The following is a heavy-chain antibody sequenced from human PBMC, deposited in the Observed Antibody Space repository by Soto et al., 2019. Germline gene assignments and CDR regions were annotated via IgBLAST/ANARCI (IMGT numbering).Heavy chain of an antibody. CDR3: ARDQREGHWFDP. V-gene: IGHV4-30-2*01. Sequence: QLQLQESGSGLVRPSQTLSLTCAVSGGSISSGGYSWNWIRQPPGKGLEWIAYIYHSGSTLYNPSLKSRVTISVDKSKNQFSLKLSSVTAADTAVYYCARDQREGHWFDPWGQGTLVTVSS. CDR1: GGSISSGGYS. CDR2: IYHSGST. J-gene: IGHJ5*02.